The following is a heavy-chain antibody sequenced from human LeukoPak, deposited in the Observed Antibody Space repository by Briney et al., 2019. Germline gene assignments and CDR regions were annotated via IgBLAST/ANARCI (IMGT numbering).Heavy chain of an antibody. CDR1: GGSISTDY. CDR2: VYPSGRS. Sequence: SETLSLTCTVSGGSISTDYWNWIRQPPGKGLEWIGYVYPSGRSNYSPSLKSRVTISADTSKRQFSLKLTSVTAADTAVYYCASFYYGSGLAVDYWGQGILVTVSS. CDR3: ASFYYGSGLAVDY. V-gene: IGHV4-4*09. J-gene: IGHJ4*02. D-gene: IGHD3-10*01.